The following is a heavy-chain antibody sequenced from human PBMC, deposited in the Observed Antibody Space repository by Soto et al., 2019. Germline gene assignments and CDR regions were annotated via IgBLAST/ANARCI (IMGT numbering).Heavy chain of an antibody. J-gene: IGHJ4*02. V-gene: IGHV4-59*01. Sequence: ETLALICTVSGGAISSYYWTWVRQPPGKGLEWIGYSYYSGSTNYNPSLKSRVTISVDTSKNQFSLKLSSVTAADTAVYYCARGLHLWQYSFDHWGQGTLVSVAS. D-gene: IGHD5-18*01. CDR1: GGAISSYY. CDR3: ARGLHLWQYSFDH. CDR2: SYYSGST.